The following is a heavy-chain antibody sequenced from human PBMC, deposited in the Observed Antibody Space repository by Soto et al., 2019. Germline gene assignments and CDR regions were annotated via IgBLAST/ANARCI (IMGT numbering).Heavy chain of an antibody. V-gene: IGHV4-4*02. CDR3: ARHNFYSGTYLFDS. D-gene: IGHD4-4*01. Sequence: SETLSLTCAVSGGSISSSDWWSWVRQSPGKGPEWIGEIYHSGSINYSPSLTSRLTISVDKSKNQFSLKLSSVTAADTAVYYCARHNFYSGTYLFDSWGQGTLVTVSS. J-gene: IGHJ4*02. CDR1: GGSISSSDW. CDR2: IYHSGSI.